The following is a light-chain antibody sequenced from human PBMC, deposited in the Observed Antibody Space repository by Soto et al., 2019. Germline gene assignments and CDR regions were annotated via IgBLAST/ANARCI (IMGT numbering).Light chain of an antibody. V-gene: IGKV1-13*02. CDR2: AAS. CDR1: ETISRS. J-gene: IGKJ5*01. Sequence: IQMTQSPASLSASVGDRVTITCRASETISRSLTWYQQKPGKAPKLLIYAASSLQSGVPSRFSGSGSGTEFTLTISSLQPDDFATYYCQQSNSDPLTFGQGTRLEIK. CDR3: QQSNSDPLT.